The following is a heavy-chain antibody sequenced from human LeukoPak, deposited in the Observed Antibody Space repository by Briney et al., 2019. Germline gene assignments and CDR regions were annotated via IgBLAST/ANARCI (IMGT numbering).Heavy chain of an antibody. Sequence: GRSLRLSCAASGFTFDDYAMHWVRQAPGKGLGWVSGISWNSGSIGYADSVKGRFTISRDNAKNSLYLQMNSLRAEDMALYYCAKGGGSYYVDAFDIWGQGTMVTVSS. CDR1: GFTFDDYA. D-gene: IGHD1-26*01. CDR3: AKGGGSYYVDAFDI. V-gene: IGHV3-9*03. J-gene: IGHJ3*02. CDR2: ISWNSGSI.